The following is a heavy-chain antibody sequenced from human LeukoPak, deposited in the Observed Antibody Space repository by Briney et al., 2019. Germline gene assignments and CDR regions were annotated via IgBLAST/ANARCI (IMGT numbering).Heavy chain of an antibody. J-gene: IGHJ4*02. D-gene: IGHD2-15*01. CDR3: ASLYCSGGSCYPDYFDY. V-gene: IGHV5-51*01. CDR2: IYPGDSDT. CDR1: GYSFTSYW. Sequence: KSGESLKISCKGSGYSFTSYWIGWVRQMPGKGLEWMGIIYPGDSDTRYSPSFQGQVTISADKSISTAYLQWSSLKASDTAMYYCASLYCSGGSCYPDYFDYWGQGTLVTVSS.